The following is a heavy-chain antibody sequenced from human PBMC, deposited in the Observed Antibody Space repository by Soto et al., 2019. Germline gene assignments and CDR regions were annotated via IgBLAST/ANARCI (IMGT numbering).Heavy chain of an antibody. CDR1: GDSINNYY. V-gene: IGHV4-59*12. J-gene: IGHJ4*01. CDR3: ARSGYGSSDFDH. D-gene: IGHD6-13*01. CDR2: IYYTGST. Sequence: SETLSLTCTVSGDSINNYYWSWIRQPPGKRLEWIGYIYYTGSTTYNPSLESRVTMSVDTSKNQFSLKLSSVTAADTAVYYCARSGYGSSDFDHWGQGTLVTVSS.